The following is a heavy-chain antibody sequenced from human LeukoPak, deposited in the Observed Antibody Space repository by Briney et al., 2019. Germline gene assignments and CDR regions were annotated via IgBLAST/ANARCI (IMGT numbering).Heavy chain of an antibody. V-gene: IGHV3-30*18. Sequence: GGSLRLSCAASGFTFSSYGMHWVRQAPGKGLEWVAVISYDGSNKYYADSVKGRFTISRDNSKNTLYLQMNSLRAEDTAVYYCAKTENPYDYVWGSYRTEYYFDYWGQGTLVTVSS. J-gene: IGHJ4*02. CDR3: AKTENPYDYVWGSYRTEYYFDY. D-gene: IGHD3-16*02. CDR1: GFTFSSYG. CDR2: ISYDGSNK.